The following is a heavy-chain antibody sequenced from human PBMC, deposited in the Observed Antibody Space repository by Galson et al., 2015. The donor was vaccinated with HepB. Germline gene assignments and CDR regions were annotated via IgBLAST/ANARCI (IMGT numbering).Heavy chain of an antibody. CDR3: ARVPGGDLFRDDWYFDL. CDR2: TYYRSKWYN. D-gene: IGHD2-21*02. J-gene: IGHJ2*01. V-gene: IGHV6-1*01. CDR1: GDSVSSYSAA. Sequence: CAISGDSVSSYSAAWNWIRQSPSRGLEWLGRTYYRSKWYNDCAVSVKSRITINPDTSKNQFSLQLKSVTPEDTAVYYCARVPGGDLFRDDWYFDLWGRGTLVTVSS.